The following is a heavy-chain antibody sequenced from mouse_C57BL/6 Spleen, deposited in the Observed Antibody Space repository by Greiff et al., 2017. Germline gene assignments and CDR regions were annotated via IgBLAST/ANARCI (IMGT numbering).Heavy chain of an antibody. CDR1: GYAFSSSW. CDR2: IYPGDGDT. Sequence: QLQQSGPELVKPGASVKISCKASGYAFSSSWMNWVKQRPGQGLEWIGRIYPGDGDTHYNGKVKGKATLTADKSSSTAYMQLSSLTSEDSAVYFCARSGGQLRLRYYAMDYWGQGTSVTGSS. V-gene: IGHV1-82*01. CDR3: ARSGGQLRLRYYAMDY. D-gene: IGHD3-2*02. J-gene: IGHJ4*01.